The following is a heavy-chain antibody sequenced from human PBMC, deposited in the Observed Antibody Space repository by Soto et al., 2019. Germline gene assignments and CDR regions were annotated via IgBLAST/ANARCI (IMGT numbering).Heavy chain of an antibody. Sequence: NPSETLSLTCTVSGGSISSGDYYWSWIRQPPGKGLEWIGYIYYSGSTYYNPSLKSRVTISVDTSKNQFSLKLSSVTAADTAVYYCARERDGYNLVNDYWGQGTLVTVSS. CDR1: GGSISSGDYY. V-gene: IGHV4-30-4*01. D-gene: IGHD5-12*01. CDR2: IYYSGST. J-gene: IGHJ4*02. CDR3: ARERDGYNLVNDY.